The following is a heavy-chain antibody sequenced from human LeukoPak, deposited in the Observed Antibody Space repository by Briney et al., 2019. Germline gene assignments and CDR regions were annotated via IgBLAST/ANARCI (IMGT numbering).Heavy chain of an antibody. CDR2: IKQDGSEK. Sequence: GGSLRLSCAASGFTFSNYWMSWVRQAPGKGLEWVANIKQDGSEKYYVDSVKGRFTISRDNAKNSLYLQMNSLRAEDTAVYYCARDLVDTAMDPWGQGTLVTVSS. CDR1: GFTFSNYW. V-gene: IGHV3-7*01. J-gene: IGHJ5*02. D-gene: IGHD5-18*01. CDR3: ARDLVDTAMDP.